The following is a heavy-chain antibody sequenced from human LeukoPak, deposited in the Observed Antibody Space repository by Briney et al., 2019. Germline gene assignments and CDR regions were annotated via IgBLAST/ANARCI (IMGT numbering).Heavy chain of an antibody. CDR3: ATLSGYLHH. CDR2: ITSTPAT. J-gene: IGHJ4*02. V-gene: IGHV3-23*01. Sequence: PGGSLRLSCTASGXTFGTSGMTWVRQAPGKGLEWVSTITSTPATYYADSVKGRFTISRDNSKNTLYLQMNSLRAEDTAIYYCATLSGYLHHWGQGTLVTVSS. D-gene: IGHD1-26*01. CDR1: GXTFGTSG.